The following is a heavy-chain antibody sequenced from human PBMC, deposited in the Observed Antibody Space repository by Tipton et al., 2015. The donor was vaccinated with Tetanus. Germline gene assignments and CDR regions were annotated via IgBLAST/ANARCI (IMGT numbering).Heavy chain of an antibody. CDR2: ITPIFGTT. CDR1: GGTFTNYA. D-gene: IGHD3-22*01. Sequence: QLVQSGPEVKKPGSSVKVSCKASGGTFTNYALSWVRQAPGQGLEWVGGITPIFGTTNSAPKFQGRVTITADGSTNTAYMEVRSLRSDDTAVYYCARRPKYYYDSSGSWFDLWGQGTLVTVSS. J-gene: IGHJ5*02. CDR3: ARRPKYYYDSSGSWFDL. V-gene: IGHV1-69*01.